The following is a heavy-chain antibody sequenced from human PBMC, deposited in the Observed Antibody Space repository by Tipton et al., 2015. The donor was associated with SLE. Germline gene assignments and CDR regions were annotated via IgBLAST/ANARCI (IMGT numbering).Heavy chain of an antibody. CDR3: AKGGGSYYKDAFDI. CDR1: GFTFSNYA. Sequence: SLRLSCTVSGFTFSNYAMSWVRQAPGKGLELVSSISGRSGKTYYAESVKGRFTISRDNSKNTVYLQMNSLRAEDTAVYFCAKGGGSYYKDAFDIWGQGTMVTVSS. V-gene: IGHV3-23*01. D-gene: IGHD1-26*01. J-gene: IGHJ3*02. CDR2: ISGRSGKT.